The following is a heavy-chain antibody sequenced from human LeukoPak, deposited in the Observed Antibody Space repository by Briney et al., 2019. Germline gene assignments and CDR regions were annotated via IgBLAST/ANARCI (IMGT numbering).Heavy chain of an antibody. J-gene: IGHJ4*02. CDR3: ACHYGDYSLFDL. CDR1: GFAFSGYW. V-gene: IGHV3-7*02. Sequence: GGSLRLSCAASGFAFSGYWMSWVRQAPGKGLEWVANIKQDGSEKYYVDSVKGRFTISRDNAKNQLYLQMNSLRAEDTAVYYCACHYGDYSLFDLWGQGTLVTVSS. CDR2: IKQDGSEK. D-gene: IGHD4-17*01.